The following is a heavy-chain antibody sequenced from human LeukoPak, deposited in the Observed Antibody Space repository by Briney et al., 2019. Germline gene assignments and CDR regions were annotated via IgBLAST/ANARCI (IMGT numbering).Heavy chain of an antibody. CDR3: ARGVGYCSSTSCYWWFDP. CDR1: GFTFSSYW. Sequence: QPGGSLRLSCAASGFTFSSYWMPWVRQAPGKGLVWVSRINSDGSSTSYADSVKGRFTISRDNAKNTLYLQMNSLRAEDTAVYYCARGVGYCSSTSCYWWFDPWGQGTLVTVSS. V-gene: IGHV3-74*01. J-gene: IGHJ5*02. CDR2: INSDGSST. D-gene: IGHD2-2*01.